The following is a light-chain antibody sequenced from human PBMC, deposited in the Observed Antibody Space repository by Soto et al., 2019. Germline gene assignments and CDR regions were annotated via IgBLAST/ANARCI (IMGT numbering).Light chain of an antibody. CDR3: QQSYSTPLT. CDR2: AAS. J-gene: IGKJ4*01. V-gene: IGKV1-39*01. Sequence: DIQMTQSPSSLSASVGDRVTITCRASQSISSYLNWYQQKLGTAPKLLIYAASSLQRGVPSRFSGSGSGTDFTLTISSLQPEDFATYYCQQSYSTPLTFGGGTKVEIK. CDR1: QSISSY.